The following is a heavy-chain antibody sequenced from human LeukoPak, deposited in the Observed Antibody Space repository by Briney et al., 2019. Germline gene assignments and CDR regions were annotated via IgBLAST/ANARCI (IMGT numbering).Heavy chain of an antibody. CDR3: ARDLYSNSAY. V-gene: IGHV3-53*01. Sequence: GGSLRLSCAASGFTVSSNYMSWVRQAPGKGLEWVSAIYSGGSTYYADSLKGRFTISRDNSKNTLYLQMNSLRAEDTAVYYCARDLYSNSAYWGQGTLVTVSS. CDR1: GFTVSSNY. J-gene: IGHJ4*02. CDR2: IYSGGST. D-gene: IGHD4-11*01.